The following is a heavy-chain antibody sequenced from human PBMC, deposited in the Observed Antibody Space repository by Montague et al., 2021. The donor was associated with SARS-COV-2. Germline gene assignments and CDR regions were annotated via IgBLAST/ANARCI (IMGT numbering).Heavy chain of an antibody. CDR2: INHRGST. CDR1: DGSFSDHS. Sequence: SETLSLTCAVYDGSFSDHSWTWIRQPPGKGLEWIGEINHRGSTNYNPSLKSRVTISVDTSKNQFSLKMTSVTAADTAVYYCARGRQHINMVVVVVTGGEYYFDFWGRGTLVAVSS. CDR3: ARGRQHINMVVVVVTGGEYYFDF. V-gene: IGHV4-34*01. J-gene: IGHJ4*02. D-gene: IGHD3-22*01.